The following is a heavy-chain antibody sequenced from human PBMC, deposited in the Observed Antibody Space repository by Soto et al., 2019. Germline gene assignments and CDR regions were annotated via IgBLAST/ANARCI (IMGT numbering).Heavy chain of an antibody. CDR1: GFTFSSHV. CDR2: ISTSGDVT. V-gene: IGHV3-23*01. Sequence: PGGSLRLSCAASGFTFSSHVMNWVRQAPGKGLEWVSLISTSGDVTDYSGSVKGRFAISRDNSKNTLYLQMNSLRADDTAVYYCARVLYNSGWFLFDSWGQGTLVTV. D-gene: IGHD6-19*01. CDR3: ARVLYNSGWFLFDS. J-gene: IGHJ4*02.